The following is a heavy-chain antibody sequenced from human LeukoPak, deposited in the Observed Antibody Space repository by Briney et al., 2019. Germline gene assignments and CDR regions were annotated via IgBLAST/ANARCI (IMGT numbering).Heavy chain of an antibody. V-gene: IGHV3-30*18. J-gene: IGHJ4*02. D-gene: IGHD3-22*01. Sequence: GGSLRLSCAASGFSLSSYWMTWVRQAPGKGLEWVAAISYDGSNKYYADSVKGRFTISRDNSKNTLYLQMNSLRAEDTAVYYCAKDQSSGYLNYWGQGTLVTVSS. CDR1: GFSLSSYW. CDR2: ISYDGSNK. CDR3: AKDQSSGYLNY.